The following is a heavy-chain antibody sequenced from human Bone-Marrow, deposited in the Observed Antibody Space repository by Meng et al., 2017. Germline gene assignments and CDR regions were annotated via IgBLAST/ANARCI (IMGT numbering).Heavy chain of an antibody. J-gene: IGHJ4*02. CDR1: GYSFPDYY. CDR3: ARDEDISAAGKLFGDY. Sequence: QGPLGQSGAEVKKPGASVKVSCKPSGYSFPDYYIHWVRRAPGQGLEWMGRINPKSGDTHYAQKFQARVTMTGDTSISTAYMELSGLRSDDTAMYYCARDEDISAAGKLFGDYWGQGTLVTVSS. V-gene: IGHV1-2*06. D-gene: IGHD6-25*01. CDR2: INPKSGDT.